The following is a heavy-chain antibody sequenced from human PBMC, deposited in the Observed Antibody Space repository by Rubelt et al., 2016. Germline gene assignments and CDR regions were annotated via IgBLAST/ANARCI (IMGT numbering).Heavy chain of an antibody. D-gene: IGHD3-22*01. V-gene: IGHV4-34*01. J-gene: IGHJ4*02. CDR1: GGSFSGYY. Sequence: QVQLQQWGAGLLKPSETLSLTCAVYGGSFSGYYWSWIRQPPGKGLEWIGEINHSGSTNYNPSLKSRVTIVVDTSKNQFSLKLSSVTAADTAVYYCASSTKWLLQTPFDYWGQGTLVTVSS. CDR2: INHSGST. CDR3: ASSTKWLLQTPFDY.